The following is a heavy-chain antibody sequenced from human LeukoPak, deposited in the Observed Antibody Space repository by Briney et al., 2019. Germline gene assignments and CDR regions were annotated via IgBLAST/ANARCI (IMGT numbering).Heavy chain of an antibody. CDR1: GFPFSSYW. D-gene: IGHD5-24*01. Sequence: GGSLRLSCVASGFPFSSYWMTWVRQAPEKRLEWVANIKQDGSKKSYVGSVKGRFTISRDNAKNSLYLQMNSLRAEDTAIYYCTRVGYIDEGIDYWGQGTLVTVSS. J-gene: IGHJ4*02. CDR3: TRVGYIDEGIDY. V-gene: IGHV3-7*04. CDR2: IKQDGSKK.